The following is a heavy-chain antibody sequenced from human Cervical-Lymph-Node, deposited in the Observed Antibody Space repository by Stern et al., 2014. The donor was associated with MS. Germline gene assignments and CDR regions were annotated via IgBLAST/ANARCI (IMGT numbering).Heavy chain of an antibody. V-gene: IGHV3-30*18. J-gene: IGHJ6*02. D-gene: IGHD3-3*01. CDR3: AKDIRFAPMDV. Sequence: VQLVQSGGGVVQPGTSLRLSCVASRLIFSAYGMHWVRQAPGKGLEWVAVISDDGSRKHYADSVNGRFTIFRDNSKNTVYRQMNSLRAEDTAVYYCAKDIRFAPMDVWGQGTTVTVSS. CDR2: ISDDGSRK. CDR1: RLIFSAYG.